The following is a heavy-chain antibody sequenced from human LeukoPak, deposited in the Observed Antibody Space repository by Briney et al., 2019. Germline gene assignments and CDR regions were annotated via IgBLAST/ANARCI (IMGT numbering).Heavy chain of an antibody. J-gene: IGHJ3*02. Sequence: PGGSLRLSCAASGFTFSSYAMSWVRQAPGRGLEWVSAISGSGGSTYYAASVKGRFTISRDNAKNSLYLRMNSLRAEDSAVYYCAGARGQSDAFDIWGQGTMVTVSS. V-gene: IGHV3-23*01. D-gene: IGHD1-26*01. CDR3: AGARGQSDAFDI. CDR1: GFTFSSYA. CDR2: ISGSGGST.